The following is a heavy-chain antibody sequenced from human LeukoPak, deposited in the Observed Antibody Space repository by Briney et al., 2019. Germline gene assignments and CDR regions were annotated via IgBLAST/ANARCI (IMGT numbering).Heavy chain of an antibody. J-gene: IGHJ4*02. Sequence: SETLSLTCAVYGGSFSGYYWGWIRQPPGKGLEWIGYIYYSGRTNYNPSLKSRVTISVDTSKNQFSLTLSSVTTADTAVYYCARGQKYRNGYTVTELGSGYFAYWGQGTLVTVSS. CDR3: ARGQKYRNGYTVTELGSGYFAY. D-gene: IGHD5-18*01. V-gene: IGHV4-59*01. CDR2: IYYSGRT. CDR1: GGSFSGYY.